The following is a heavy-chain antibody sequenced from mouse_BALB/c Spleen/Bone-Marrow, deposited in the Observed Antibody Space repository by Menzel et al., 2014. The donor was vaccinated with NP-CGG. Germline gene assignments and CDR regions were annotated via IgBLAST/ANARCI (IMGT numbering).Heavy chain of an antibody. V-gene: IGHV1-69*01. J-gene: IGHJ4*01. CDR3: GRGRDDFSFDY. Sequence: LQESGTDLVMPGASVKMSCKASGYAFTDRWIHWVKQRPGQGLEWIGAIDTSDSYTNYNQKFKGKATLTVDESYSTAFNNLSSRSAEDSAVYCGGRGRDDFSFDYWGQRTSVTVSS. D-gene: IGHD2-4*01. CDR2: IDTSDSYT. CDR1: GYAFTDRW.